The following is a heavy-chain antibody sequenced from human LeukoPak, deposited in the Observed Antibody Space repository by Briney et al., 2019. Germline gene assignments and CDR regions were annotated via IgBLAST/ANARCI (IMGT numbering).Heavy chain of an antibody. J-gene: IGHJ6*02. CDR3: ARGRGSGSYPYYYYGMDV. Sequence: GGSLRLSCAASGFTFSSYAMHWVRQAPGKGLEWVAVISYDGSNKYYADSVKGRFTISRDNSKNTLYLQMNSLRAEDTAVYYCARGRGSGSYPYYYYGMDVWGQGTTVTVSS. V-gene: IGHV3-30-3*01. D-gene: IGHD3-10*01. CDR1: GFTFSSYA. CDR2: ISYDGSNK.